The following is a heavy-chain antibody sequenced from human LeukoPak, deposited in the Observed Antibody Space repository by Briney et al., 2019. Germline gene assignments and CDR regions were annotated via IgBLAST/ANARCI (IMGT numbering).Heavy chain of an antibody. V-gene: IGHV1-2*06. J-gene: IGHJ3*02. Sequence: ASVKVSCKASGYTFTGYYMHWVRQAPGQGLEWMGRINPNSGVTHYAQKFQGRVTMTRDTSISTAYMELSRLRSDDTAVYYCARVDEYDAFDIWGQGTMVTVSS. CDR1: GYTFTGYY. D-gene: IGHD2/OR15-2a*01. CDR2: INPNSGVT. CDR3: ARVDEYDAFDI.